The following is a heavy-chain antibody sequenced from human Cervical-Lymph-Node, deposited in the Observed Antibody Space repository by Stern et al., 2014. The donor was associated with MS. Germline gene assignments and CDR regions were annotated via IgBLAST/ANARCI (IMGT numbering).Heavy chain of an antibody. V-gene: IGHV2-26*01. J-gene: IGHJ4*02. CDR1: GFSLSNTQMG. Sequence: QVTLRESGPVLVKPTETLPLTRTVSGFSLSNTQMGVTWIRQPPGKALEWLAHIFSNDEKSYSTSLKSRLTISKDTSKSQVVLTLTNMDPVDTATYYCARINVGPTFYSPFDYWGQGALVTVSS. CDR2: IFSNDEK. CDR3: ARINVGPTFYSPFDY. D-gene: IGHD2/OR15-2a*01.